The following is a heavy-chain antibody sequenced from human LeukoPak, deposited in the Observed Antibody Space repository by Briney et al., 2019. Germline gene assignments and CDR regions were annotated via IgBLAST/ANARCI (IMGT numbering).Heavy chain of an antibody. D-gene: IGHD4-23*01. CDR2: ISTTGGTM. Sequence: GGSQRLSCVASGFTFNDYYMSWIRQAPGKGLEWVSYISTTGGTMYHADSVKGRFTISRDNAKTSVYLHMNSLRAEDTAMYYCARITGGGNSDLGYWGQGTLVTVSS. CDR1: GFTFNDYY. CDR3: ARITGGGNSDLGY. J-gene: IGHJ4*02. V-gene: IGHV3-11*01.